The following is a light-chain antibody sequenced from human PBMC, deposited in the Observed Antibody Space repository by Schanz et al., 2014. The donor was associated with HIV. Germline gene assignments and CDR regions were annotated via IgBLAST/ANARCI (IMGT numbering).Light chain of an antibody. Sequence: QSALTQPASVSGSPGQSITISCSGTSSDIGAFDYVSWYQQYPGKAPKLIVYGVSDRPSGLSYRFSGSKSGNTASLAITGLQAEDEADYYCQSYDNRLSVVVFGGGTKLTVL. CDR1: SSDIGAFDY. CDR3: QSYDNRLSVVV. J-gene: IGLJ2*01. CDR2: GVS. V-gene: IGLV2-14*03.